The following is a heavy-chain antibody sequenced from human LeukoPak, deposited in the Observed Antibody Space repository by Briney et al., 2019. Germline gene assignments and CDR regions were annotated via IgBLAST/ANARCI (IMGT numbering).Heavy chain of an antibody. J-gene: IGHJ4*02. CDR3: ANEVRPNDY. Sequence: GGSLRLSCAASGFTFSGYAMSWVRLAPGEGLEWVSAITAGGDSTYYAESVKGRFTISRDNLKNMVFLQMSTLRAEDTAIYFCANEVRPNDYWGQGTLVTVSS. CDR2: ITAGGDST. D-gene: IGHD4/OR15-4a*01. V-gene: IGHV3-23*01. CDR1: GFTFSGYA.